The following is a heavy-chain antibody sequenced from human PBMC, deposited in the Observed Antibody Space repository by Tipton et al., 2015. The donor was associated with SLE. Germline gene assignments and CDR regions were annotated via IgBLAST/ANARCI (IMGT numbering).Heavy chain of an antibody. CDR1: GYTFSNYG. CDR2: ISGYNANT. J-gene: IGHJ4*02. CDR3: AREGSVAGMNGY. Sequence: QSGAEVKKPGASVKVSCKASGYTFSNYGISWVRQAPGQGLEWMGWISGYNANTNYAQKFQGRVTMTTDTSTSTAYMELRSLRSDDTAVYYCAREGSVAGMNGYWGQGTLVTVSS. V-gene: IGHV1-18*01. D-gene: IGHD6-19*01.